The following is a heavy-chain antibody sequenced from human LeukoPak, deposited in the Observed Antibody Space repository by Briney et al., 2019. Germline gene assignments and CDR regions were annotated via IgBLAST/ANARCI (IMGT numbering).Heavy chain of an antibody. J-gene: IGHJ4*02. V-gene: IGHV3-30*02. CDR3: AKDPATGDYPQGDDY. CDR1: GFTFSSYG. Sequence: GGSLRLSCAASGFTFSSYGMHWVRQAPGKGLEWVAFIRYDGSNKYYADSVRGRFTISRDNSKNTLYLQMNSLRAEDTAVYYCAKDPATGDYPQGDDYWGQGTLVTVSS. CDR2: IRYDGSNK. D-gene: IGHD4-17*01.